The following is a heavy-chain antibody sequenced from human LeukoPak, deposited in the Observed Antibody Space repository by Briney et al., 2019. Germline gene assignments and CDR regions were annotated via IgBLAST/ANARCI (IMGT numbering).Heavy chain of an antibody. Sequence: GGSLRLSCAAAGFTFDNYNMHWVRQAPGKGLEWVSLIIRDGGSTYYADSVKGRFTISRDNSKTSLYLQMNSLKTEDTALYYCAKDAGYSNGHSIDYWGQGTLVTVSS. CDR3: AKDAGYSNGHSIDY. CDR2: IIRDGGST. D-gene: IGHD5-18*01. V-gene: IGHV3-43*01. J-gene: IGHJ4*02. CDR1: GFTFDNYN.